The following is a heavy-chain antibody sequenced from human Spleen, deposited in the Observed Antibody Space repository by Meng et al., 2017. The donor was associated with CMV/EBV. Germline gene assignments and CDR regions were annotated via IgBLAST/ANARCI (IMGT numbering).Heavy chain of an antibody. Sequence: SGFTFSLSTMTWVRQARGKGLEWVSTISDSGDTTYYADSVKGRFTISRDNSKNILYLQMNSLRADDTALYYCAKLRASARRDPRDYWGQGTLVTVSS. J-gene: IGHJ4*02. CDR3: AKLRASARRDPRDY. CDR2: ISDSGDTT. CDR1: GFTFSLST. V-gene: IGHV3-23*01. D-gene: IGHD6-6*01.